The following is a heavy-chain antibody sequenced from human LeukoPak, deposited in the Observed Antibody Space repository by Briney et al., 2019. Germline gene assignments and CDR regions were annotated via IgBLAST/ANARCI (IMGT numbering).Heavy chain of an antibody. D-gene: IGHD3-16*02. J-gene: IGHJ4*02. CDR3: ARRTYRYVFDY. CDR2: ISYDGSNK. V-gene: IGHV3-30*04. CDR1: GFTFSSYA. Sequence: GRSLRLSCAASGFTFSSYAMHWVRQAPGKGLEWVAVISYDGSNKYYADSVKGRFTISRDNSKNTLYLQMNSLRAEDTAVYYCARRTYRYVFDYWGQGTLVTVSS.